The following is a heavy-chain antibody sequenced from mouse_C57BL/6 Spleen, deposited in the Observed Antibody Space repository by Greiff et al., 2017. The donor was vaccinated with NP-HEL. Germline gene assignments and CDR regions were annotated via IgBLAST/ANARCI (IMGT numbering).Heavy chain of an antibody. D-gene: IGHD1-1*01. Sequence: VQLQQSGAELVKPGASVKISCKASGYAFSSYWMNWVKQRPGKGLEGIGQIYPGDGDTNYNGKFKGKATLTADKSSSTAYMQLSSLTSEDSAVYFCASHITTVVDFDYWGQGTTLTVSS. J-gene: IGHJ2*01. CDR2: IYPGDGDT. CDR3: ASHITTVVDFDY. V-gene: IGHV1-80*01. CDR1: GYAFSSYW.